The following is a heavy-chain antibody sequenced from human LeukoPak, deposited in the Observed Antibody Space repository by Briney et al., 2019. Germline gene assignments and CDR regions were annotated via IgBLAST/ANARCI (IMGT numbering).Heavy chain of an antibody. V-gene: IGHV4-4*02. CDR3: ARRAGELLPDFDY. J-gene: IGHJ4*02. CDR2: IYHSGST. CDR1: GGSISSSNW. Sequence: PSETLSLTCAVSGGSISSSNWWSWVRQPPGKGLEWIGEIYHSGSTNYNPSLKSRVIISIDTSKNQFSLKLSSVTAADTAVYYCARRAGELLPDFDYWGQGTLVTVSS. D-gene: IGHD3-10*01.